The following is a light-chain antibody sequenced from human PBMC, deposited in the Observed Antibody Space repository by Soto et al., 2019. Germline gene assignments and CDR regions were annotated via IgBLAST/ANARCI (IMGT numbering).Light chain of an antibody. CDR1: QDISDH. J-gene: IGKJ1*01. CDR3: QNYNGTPWT. CDR2: ETS. Sequence: DFQMTQSPSSLSASVGDRVTITCRASQDISDHLAWYQHKPGKVPKLLIYETSTLHSGVPSRFSGGGSGTDFTLTISGLQPEDVATYYCQNYNGTPWTFAQGTKVELK. V-gene: IGKV1-27*01.